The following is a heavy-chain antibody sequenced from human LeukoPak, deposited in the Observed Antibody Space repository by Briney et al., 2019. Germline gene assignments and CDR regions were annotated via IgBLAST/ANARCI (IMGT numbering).Heavy chain of an antibody. CDR3: ARRAGAYSHPYDY. V-gene: IGHV3-53*01. CDR2: IYSDST. CDR1: GFTIRTNS. D-gene: IGHD4/OR15-4a*01. Sequence: GGSLRLSCTVSGFTIRTNSMSWVRQAPGKGLEWVSFIYSDSTHYSDSVKGRFTISRDNSKNTLYLQMNSLRAEDTAVYYCARRAGAYSHPYDYWGQGTLVTVSS. J-gene: IGHJ4*02.